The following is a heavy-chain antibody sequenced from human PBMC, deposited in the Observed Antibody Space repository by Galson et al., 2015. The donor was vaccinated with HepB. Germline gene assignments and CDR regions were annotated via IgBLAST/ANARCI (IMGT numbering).Heavy chain of an antibody. V-gene: IGHV3-7*03. CDR3: ARGGFGSRQGMDV. J-gene: IGHJ6*02. Sequence: SLRLSCAASGFTSSSYWMNWVRQAPEKGLEWVANIKQDGSEKDYVDSVKGRFTTSRDNAKNSLSLQMISLRAEDTAVYYCARGGFGSRQGMDVWGQGTTVIVSS. CDR1: GFTSSSYW. CDR2: IKQDGSEK. D-gene: IGHD3-10*01.